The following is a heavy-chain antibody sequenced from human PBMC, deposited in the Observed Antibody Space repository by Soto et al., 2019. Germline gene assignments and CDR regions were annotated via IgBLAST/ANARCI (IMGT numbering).Heavy chain of an antibody. CDR2: IIPILDIP. CDR1: GGTFSTHT. J-gene: IGHJ4*02. CDR3: AGERLDDTAKIIDY. Sequence: SVKVSCKASGGTFSTHTFSWVRQAPGQGLEWMGRIIPILDIPNYAQRFQGRVTFSADKSTDTAYMELNSLRFEDTAVYFCAGERLDDTAKIIDYWGQGTLVT. V-gene: IGHV1-69*04. D-gene: IGHD1-1*01.